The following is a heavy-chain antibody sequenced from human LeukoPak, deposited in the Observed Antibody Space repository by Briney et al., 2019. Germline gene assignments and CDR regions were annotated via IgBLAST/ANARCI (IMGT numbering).Heavy chain of an antibody. CDR2: ISRFGLST. J-gene: IGHJ4*02. CDR1: GFTFSNYA. D-gene: IGHD4-17*01. CDR3: AKDLDHYGSYEDH. V-gene: IGHV3-23*01. Sequence: PGGSLRLSCAASGFTFSNYAMTWVRQAPGKGLEWVSSISRFGLSTYYTESVKGRFTISRDDSKNTLSLQMNSLRVDDTAIYYCAKDLDHYGSYEDHWGQGTLVTVSS.